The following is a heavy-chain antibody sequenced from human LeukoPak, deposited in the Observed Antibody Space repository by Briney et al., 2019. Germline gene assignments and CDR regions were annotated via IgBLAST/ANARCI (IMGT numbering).Heavy chain of an antibody. D-gene: IGHD3-3*01. J-gene: IGHJ3*02. CDR1: GFTFSSYS. CDR3: ARGSGSLLYAFDI. CDR2: ISSSSTYI. Sequence: GGSLRLSCAASGFTFSSYSMNWVRQAPGKGLEWVSSISSSSTYIYYADSVKGRFTISRDNAKNSLSLQMNSLRAEDTALYYCARGSGSLLYAFDIWGQGTMVTVSS. V-gene: IGHV3-21*01.